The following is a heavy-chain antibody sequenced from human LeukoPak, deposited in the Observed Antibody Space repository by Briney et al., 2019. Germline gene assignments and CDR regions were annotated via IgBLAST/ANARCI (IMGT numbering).Heavy chain of an antibody. J-gene: IGHJ4*02. CDR1: GFTFSSYA. CDR2: ISGSGGST. Sequence: GGSLRLSCAASGFTFSSYAMSWVRQAPGKGLEWVSAISGSGGSTYYADSVKGRFTISRDNSKNTLYLQMNSLRAEGTAVYYCAKGGKYCSSTSCHLLFDYWGQGTLVTVSS. V-gene: IGHV3-23*01. D-gene: IGHD2-2*01. CDR3: AKGGKYCSSTSCHLLFDY.